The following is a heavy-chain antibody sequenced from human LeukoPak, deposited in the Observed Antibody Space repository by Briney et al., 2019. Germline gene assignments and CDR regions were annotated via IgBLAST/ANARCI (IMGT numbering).Heavy chain of an antibody. J-gene: IGHJ2*01. CDR3: ATPNRPLKSAVWYFDL. Sequence: ASVTVSCKVSGYTLTELSMHWVRQAPGKGREWMGGFDPEDGETIYAQKFQGRVTMTEDTSTDTAYMELSSLRSEDTAVYYCATPNRPLKSAVWYFDLWGRGTLVTVSS. CDR2: FDPEDGET. D-gene: IGHD2/OR15-2a*01. V-gene: IGHV1-24*01. CDR1: GYTLTELS.